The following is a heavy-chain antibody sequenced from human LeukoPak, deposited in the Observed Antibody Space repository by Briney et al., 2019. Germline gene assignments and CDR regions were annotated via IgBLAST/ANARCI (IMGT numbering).Heavy chain of an antibody. CDR3: AKDPVLRYFDWLTYYFDY. CDR1: GFTVSSNY. V-gene: IGHV3-53*01. CDR2: IYSGGST. D-gene: IGHD3-9*01. J-gene: IGHJ4*02. Sequence: GGSLRLSCAASGFTVSSNYMSWVRQAPGKGLEWVSVIYSGGSTYYADSVKGRFTISRDNSKNTLYLQMNSLRAEDTAVYYCAKDPVLRYFDWLTYYFDYWGQGTLVTVSS.